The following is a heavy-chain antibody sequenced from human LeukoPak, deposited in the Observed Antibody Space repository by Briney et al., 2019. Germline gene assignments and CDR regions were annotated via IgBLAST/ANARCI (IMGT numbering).Heavy chain of an antibody. V-gene: IGHV4-59*01. Sequence: SETLSLTCTVSGGSISSYYWSWILQPPGKGLEWIGYIYYSGSTNYNPSLKSRVTISVDTSKNQFSLKLSSVTAADTAVYYCARDRTEQLARGFDPWGQGTLVTVSS. CDR3: ARDRTEQLARGFDP. J-gene: IGHJ5*02. CDR1: GGSISSYY. CDR2: IYYSGST. D-gene: IGHD6-13*01.